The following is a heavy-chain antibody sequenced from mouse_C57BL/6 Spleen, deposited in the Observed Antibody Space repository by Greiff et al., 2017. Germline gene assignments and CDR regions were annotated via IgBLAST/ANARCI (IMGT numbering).Heavy chain of an antibody. CDR3: ARYITTVAVGWYFDV. CDR1: GYTFTSYW. J-gene: IGHJ1*03. CDR2: INPSNGGT. Sequence: QVQLQQPGTELVKPGASVKLSCKASGYTFTSYWMHWVKQRPGQGLEWIGNINPSNGGTTYNEKFKSKATLTVDKSSSTAYMQLSSLTSEDSAVYGCARYITTVAVGWYFDVWGTGTTVTVSS. D-gene: IGHD1-1*01. V-gene: IGHV1-53*01.